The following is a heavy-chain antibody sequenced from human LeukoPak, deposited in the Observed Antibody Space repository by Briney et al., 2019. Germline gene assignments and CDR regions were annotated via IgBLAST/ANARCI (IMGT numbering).Heavy chain of an antibody. V-gene: IGHV1-2*02. J-gene: IGHJ6*02. CDR2: INPNSGGT. CDR1: GYTFTGYY. Sequence: GASVKVSCKASGYTFTGYYMHWVRQAPGQGLEWMGWINPNSGGTNYAQKFQGRVTITADKSTSTAYMELSSLRSEDTAVYYCAREILPWRGMDVWGQGTTVTVSS. D-gene: IGHD2-15*01. CDR3: AREILPWRGMDV.